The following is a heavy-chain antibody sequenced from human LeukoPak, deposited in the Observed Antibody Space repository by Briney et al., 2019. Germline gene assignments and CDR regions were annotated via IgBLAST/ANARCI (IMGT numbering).Heavy chain of an antibody. CDR1: GFTLSKYA. Sequence: GGSLSLSCAVSGFTLSKYAMNWVRQAPGKGLDWVAFVRYDGTITYYAESVRGRFTIARDNSKNTLYLHMNSLRPEDSAVYYRAKEMGSFARFGAVIGADEASDIWGQGTMVTVSS. J-gene: IGHJ3*02. CDR3: AKEMGSFARFGAVIGADEASDI. D-gene: IGHD3-3*01. V-gene: IGHV3-30*02. CDR2: VRYDGTIT.